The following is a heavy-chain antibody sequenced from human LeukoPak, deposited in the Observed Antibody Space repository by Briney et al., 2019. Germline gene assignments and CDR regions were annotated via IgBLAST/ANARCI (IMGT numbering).Heavy chain of an antibody. Sequence: ASVKVSCKASGYTFTGYYLHWVRQAPGQGLEWMGRIIPIFGTANYAQKFQGRVTITTDESTSTAYMELSSMRSEDTAVYYCGRKARDCGGGSCYSIDYWGQGTLVTVSS. D-gene: IGHD2-15*01. J-gene: IGHJ4*02. CDR3: GRKARDCGGGSCYSIDY. V-gene: IGHV1-69*05. CDR2: IIPIFGTA. CDR1: GYTFTGYY.